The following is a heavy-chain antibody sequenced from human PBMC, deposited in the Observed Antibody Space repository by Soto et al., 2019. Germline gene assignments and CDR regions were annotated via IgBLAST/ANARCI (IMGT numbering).Heavy chain of an antibody. D-gene: IGHD3-16*02. V-gene: IGHV4-31*03. CDR1: GDSFTSGGYY. CDR3: ARDIAGRGYFDF. Sequence: QVHLQESGPGLVKPSQTLSLTCTVSGDSFTSGGYYWSWIRQHPGKGLEWIGYIYYSGSTYYNPSLKSRVTISVDTSKNQFSLNLTSVTAADTAVYYCARDIAGRGYFDFWGQGSLVTVSS. CDR2: IYYSGST. J-gene: IGHJ4*02.